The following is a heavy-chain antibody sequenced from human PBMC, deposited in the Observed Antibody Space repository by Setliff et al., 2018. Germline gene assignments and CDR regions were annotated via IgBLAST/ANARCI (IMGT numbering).Heavy chain of an antibody. V-gene: IGHV7-4-1*02. CDR1: GYTFTSYD. CDR3: ASSGYDVGGAFDI. J-gene: IGHJ3*02. CDR2: INTNTGNP. Sequence: ASVKVSCKASGYTFTSYDINWVRQAPGQGLEWMGWINTNTGNPTYAQGFTGRFVFSLDTSVSTAYLQISSLKAEDTAVYYCASSGYDVGGAFDIWGQGTMVTVSS. D-gene: IGHD5-12*01.